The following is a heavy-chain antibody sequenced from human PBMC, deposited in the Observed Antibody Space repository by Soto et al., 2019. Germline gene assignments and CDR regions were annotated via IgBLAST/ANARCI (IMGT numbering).Heavy chain of an antibody. V-gene: IGHV3-30-3*01. D-gene: IGHD2-21*02. CDR1: GFTFSSHA. CDR3: ARDHCGGDCYPSGGLDI. CDR2: VSYDGGYK. Sequence: QVQLVESGGGVVQPGRSLRLSCVASGFTFSSHAMNWVRQAPGKGLEWVVVVSYDGGYKYYADSVKGRFTISRDNSRNTEYQQMNSPRAEDTAVYYCARDHCGGDCYPSGGLDIWGQGTMVTVSS. J-gene: IGHJ3*02.